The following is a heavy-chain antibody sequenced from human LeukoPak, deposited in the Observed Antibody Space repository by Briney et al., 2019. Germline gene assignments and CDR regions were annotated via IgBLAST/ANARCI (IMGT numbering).Heavy chain of an antibody. D-gene: IGHD2-2*01. V-gene: IGHV1-46*01. CDR1: GYTFTSYH. J-gene: IGHJ4*02. CDR3: ARGYCSTTTCRNYFEY. Sequence: VASVKVSCKASGYTFTSYHMHWVRQAPGQGLEWRGIINPSGGSTSYPQEFQGRVTMTRDTSTSTVYMELTSLRSEDTAVYYCARGYCSTTTCRNYFEYWGQGTLVTVSS. CDR2: INPSGGST.